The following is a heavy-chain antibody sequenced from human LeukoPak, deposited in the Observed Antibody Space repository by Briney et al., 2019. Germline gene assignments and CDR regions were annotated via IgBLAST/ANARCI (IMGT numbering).Heavy chain of an antibody. D-gene: IGHD6-19*01. Sequence: GGSLRLSCAASGFTVSSNYMSWVRQAPGKGLEWVSVIYSDGSTYYADSVKGRFTISRDNSKDTLYLQMNSLRAEDTAVYYCARDRRSSGWYLWFDPWGQGTLVTVSS. CDR3: ARDRRSSGWYLWFDP. CDR2: IYSDGST. CDR1: GFTVSSNY. V-gene: IGHV3-66*01. J-gene: IGHJ5*02.